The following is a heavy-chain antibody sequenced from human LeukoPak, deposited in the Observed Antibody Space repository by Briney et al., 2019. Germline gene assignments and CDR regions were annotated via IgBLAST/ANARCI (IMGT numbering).Heavy chain of an antibody. V-gene: IGHV4-59*08. D-gene: IGHD2-21*02. Sequence: GSLRLSCAASGFTVSSNYMSWVRQAPGKGLEWIGSIHYSGSTYYNPSLKSRVTISVDTPKNQFSLKLSSVTAADTAVYYCARIYCGGDCRGYYYHYYMDVWGKGTTVTISS. J-gene: IGHJ6*03. CDR2: IHYSGST. CDR1: GFTVSSNY. CDR3: ARIYCGGDCRGYYYHYYMDV.